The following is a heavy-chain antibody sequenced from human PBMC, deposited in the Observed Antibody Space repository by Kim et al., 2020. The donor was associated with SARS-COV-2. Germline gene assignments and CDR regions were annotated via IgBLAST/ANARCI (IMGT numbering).Heavy chain of an antibody. D-gene: IGHD1-1*01. CDR1: GFSLTTNGMS. CDR3: ARTTIESTGTFWFDP. CDR2: IDWDDDK. Sequence: SGPTLVNPTQTLTLTCTFSGFSLTTNGMSVSWLRQPPGKALEWLALIDWDDDKYYNTSLKSRLTISKDISKTQVMLAMTNMDPIDTATYYCARTTIESTGTFWFDPWGQGTLVTVSS. V-gene: IGHV2-70*13. J-gene: IGHJ5*02.